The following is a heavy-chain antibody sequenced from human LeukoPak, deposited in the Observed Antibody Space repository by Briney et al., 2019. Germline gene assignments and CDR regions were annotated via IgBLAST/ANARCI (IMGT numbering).Heavy chain of an antibody. J-gene: IGHJ4*02. Sequence: PSETLSLTCTVSGGSISSGGYYWSWIRQHPEKGLEWIGYIYYSGSTYCNPSLKSRVTISVDTSKNQFSLRLNSVTAADTAVYYCARGDTWFDYWGQGTLVTVSS. CDR3: ARGDTWFDY. CDR1: GGSISSGGYY. CDR2: IYYSGST. V-gene: IGHV4-31*03. D-gene: IGHD5-18*01.